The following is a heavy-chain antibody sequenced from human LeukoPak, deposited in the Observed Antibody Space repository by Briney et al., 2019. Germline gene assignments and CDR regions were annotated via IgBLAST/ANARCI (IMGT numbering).Heavy chain of an antibody. CDR1: GGSISSGGYY. V-gene: IGHV4-31*03. CDR2: IYYSGST. J-gene: IGHJ4*02. D-gene: IGHD1-26*01. CDR3: ARIGGSYLRAFDY. Sequence: SETLSLTCTVSGGSISSGGYYWSWIRQHPGKGLEWIGYIYYSGSTYYNPSLKSRVTISVDTSKNQFSLKLSSVTAADTAVYYCARIGGSYLRAFDYWGQGTLVTVSS.